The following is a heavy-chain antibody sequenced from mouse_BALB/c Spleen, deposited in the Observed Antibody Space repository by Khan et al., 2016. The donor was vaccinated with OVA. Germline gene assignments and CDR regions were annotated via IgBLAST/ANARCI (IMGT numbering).Heavy chain of an antibody. J-gene: IGHJ3*01. CDR2: INPNNGGA. CDR1: GYTFTSYY. CDR3: TRGGYGGFAY. V-gene: IGHV1S81*02. D-gene: IGHD1-2*01. Sequence: QVQLQQSGAELVKPGASVKLSCKASGYTFTSYYIYWMKQRPGQGLEWIGEINPNNGGANFNEKFKSKATLTVDKSSSTAYMQVSSLTSEDSAVYFCTRGGYGGFAYWGQGTLVTVSA.